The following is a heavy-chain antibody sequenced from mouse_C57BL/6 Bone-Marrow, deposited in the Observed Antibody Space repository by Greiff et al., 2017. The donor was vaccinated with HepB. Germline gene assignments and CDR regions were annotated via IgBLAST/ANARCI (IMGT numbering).Heavy chain of an antibody. J-gene: IGHJ2*01. V-gene: IGHV1-82*01. D-gene: IGHD2-3*01. CDR2: IYPGDGDT. CDR1: GYAFSSSW. CDR3: ARGRWGY. Sequence: QVQLQQSGPELVKPGASVKISCKASGYAFSSSWMNWVKQRPGKGLEWIGRIYPGDGDTNYNGKFKGKATLTADKSSSTAYMQLSSLTSEGSAVYFCARGRWGYWGQGTTLTVSS.